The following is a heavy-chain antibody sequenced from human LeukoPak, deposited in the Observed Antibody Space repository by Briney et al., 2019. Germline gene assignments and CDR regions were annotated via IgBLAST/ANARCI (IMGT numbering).Heavy chain of an antibody. CDR2: IYTSGST. J-gene: IGHJ4*02. D-gene: IGHD4/OR15-4a*01. CDR3: AREGGANRPLDY. Sequence: SETLSLTCTVSGGSISSGGYYWSWIRQPAGKGLEWIGRIYTSGSTNYNPSLKSRVTMSVDTSKNQFSLKLSSVTAADTAVYYCAREGGANRPLDYWGQGTLVTVSS. CDR1: GGSISSGGYY. V-gene: IGHV4-61*02.